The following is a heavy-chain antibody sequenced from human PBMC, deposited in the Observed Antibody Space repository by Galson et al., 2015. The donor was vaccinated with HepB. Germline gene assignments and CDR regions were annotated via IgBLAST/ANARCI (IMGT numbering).Heavy chain of an antibody. CDR2: IKQDGSEK. D-gene: IGHD3-22*01. CDR3: ARGEGLDYDSSDYQEYFHH. V-gene: IGHV3-7*01. Sequence: SLRLSCAASGFTFSSYWMSWVRQAPGKGLEWVANIKQDGSEKKYVDSVKGRFTISRDNAKNSLYLQMNSLRDEDTAVYYCARGEGLDYDSSDYQEYFHHWGQGTLVTVSS. CDR1: GFTFSSYW. J-gene: IGHJ1*01.